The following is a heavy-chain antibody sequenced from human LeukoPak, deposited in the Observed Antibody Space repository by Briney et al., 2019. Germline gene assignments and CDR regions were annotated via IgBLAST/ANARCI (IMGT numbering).Heavy chain of an antibody. V-gene: IGHV3-48*02. D-gene: IGHD6-19*01. CDR1: GFTFNSYS. CDR3: ARMYSSGWYLDY. CDR2: ITRSSSTI. J-gene: IGHJ4*02. Sequence: PGGSLRLSCAASGFTFNSYSMNWVRQAPGEGLERVSYITRSSSTIHYADSVKGRFTISRDNAKNSLYLQMNSLRDEDTAVYYCARMYSSGWYLDYLGQGTLVTVSS.